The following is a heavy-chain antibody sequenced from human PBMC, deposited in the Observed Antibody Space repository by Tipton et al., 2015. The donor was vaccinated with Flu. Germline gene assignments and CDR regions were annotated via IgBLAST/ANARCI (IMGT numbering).Heavy chain of an antibody. CDR1: GFTFSSSV. CDR2: ISFDGSNT. Sequence: SLRLSCAASGFTFSSSVMHWVRQAPGKGLEWVAVISFDGSNTYYPDSVKGRFTISRDNSKNTLYLQMNSLRAEDTAVYYCARGPRAYHDILTGYFAYWGQGTLVTVSS. CDR3: ARGPRAYHDILTGYFAY. D-gene: IGHD3-9*01. V-gene: IGHV3-30*04. J-gene: IGHJ4*02.